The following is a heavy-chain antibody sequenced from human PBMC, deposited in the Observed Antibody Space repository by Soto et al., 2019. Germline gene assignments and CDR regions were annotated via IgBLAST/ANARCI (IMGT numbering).Heavy chain of an antibody. CDR2: ISSSSSTI. J-gene: IGHJ4*02. V-gene: IGHV3-48*01. CDR1: GFTFSSYS. Sequence: GGSLRLSCAASGFTFSSYSMNWVRQAPGKGLEWVSYISSSSSTIYYADSVKGRFTISRDNAKNSLYLQMNSLGAEDTAVYYCARGGGCSGGSCNFDYWGQGTLVTVSS. D-gene: IGHD2-15*01. CDR3: ARGGGCSGGSCNFDY.